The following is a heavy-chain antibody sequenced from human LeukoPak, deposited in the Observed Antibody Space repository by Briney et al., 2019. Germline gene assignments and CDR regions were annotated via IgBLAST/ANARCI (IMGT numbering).Heavy chain of an antibody. V-gene: IGHV3-49*04. CDR1: GFTSGDYS. CDR3: TRGTGAPSY. CDR2: IRMTADGGTQ. Sequence: GGSLRLSCTGSGFTSGDYSISWARQAPGKGLEWVGFIRMTADGGTQEYAAAVKGGFIISRDDSKSSAYLQMNSLKSEDTAFYYCTRGTGAPSYWGQGTLVTVSS. D-gene: IGHD3-10*01. J-gene: IGHJ4*02.